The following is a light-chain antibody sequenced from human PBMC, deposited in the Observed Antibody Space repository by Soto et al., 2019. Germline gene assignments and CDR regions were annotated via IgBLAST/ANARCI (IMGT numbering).Light chain of an antibody. CDR2: WAS. V-gene: IGKV4-1*01. Sequence: DIVMTQSPDSLAVSLGERATINCKSSQSVLYSSNNNNYLAWYQQKPGQPPKLLIYWASTRKSGVPDRFSGSESGTDFTLTISSLQAEDVAVYYCQQYYSTPWTFGQWTKVEIK. CDR3: QQYYSTPWT. CDR1: QSVLYSSNNNNY. J-gene: IGKJ1*01.